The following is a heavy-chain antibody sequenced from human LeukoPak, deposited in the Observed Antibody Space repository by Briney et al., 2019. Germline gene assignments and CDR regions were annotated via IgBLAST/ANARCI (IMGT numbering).Heavy chain of an antibody. CDR1: GYTLTELS. CDR2: FDPEDGET. CDR3: ATALPHLTKYGSGSYYSQLDY. V-gene: IGHV1-24*01. J-gene: IGHJ4*02. Sequence: ASVKVSCKVSGYTLTELSMHWVRQAPGKGLEWMGGFDPEDGETIYAQKFQGRVTMTEDTSTDTAYMELSSLRSEDTAVYYCATALPHLTKYGSGSYYSQLDYWGQGTLVTVSS. D-gene: IGHD3-10*01.